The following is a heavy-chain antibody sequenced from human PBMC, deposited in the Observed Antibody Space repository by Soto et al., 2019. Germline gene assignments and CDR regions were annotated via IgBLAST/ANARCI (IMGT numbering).Heavy chain of an antibody. CDR3: ARDFRPPYGVRYFDY. V-gene: IGHV3-23*01. J-gene: IGHJ4*02. CDR2: ISGSGGST. D-gene: IGHD4-17*01. CDR1: GFTFSTYA. Sequence: PGGSLRLSCAASGFTFSTYAMNWVRQAPGKGLEWVSGISGSGGSTYYADSVKGRFTISRHNSKNTLYLLMNSLRAEDTAVYYCARDFRPPYGVRYFDYWGQGTLVTVSS.